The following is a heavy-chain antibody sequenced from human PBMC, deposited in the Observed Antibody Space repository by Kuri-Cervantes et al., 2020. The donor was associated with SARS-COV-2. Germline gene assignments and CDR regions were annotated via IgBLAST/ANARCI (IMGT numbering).Heavy chain of an antibody. CDR3: AGDPLYYDILTGYYYYYGMDV. V-gene: IGHV3-23*01. CDR1: GFTFGTYA. J-gene: IGHJ6*02. Sequence: GESLKISCAASGFTFGTYAMGWVRQAPGKGLEWVTGVSATGGSTKYADSVKGRATISRHNSKNTLYLQMNSLRAEDTAVYYCAGDPLYYDILTGYYYYYGMDVWGQGTTVTVSS. CDR2: VSATGGST. D-gene: IGHD3-9*01.